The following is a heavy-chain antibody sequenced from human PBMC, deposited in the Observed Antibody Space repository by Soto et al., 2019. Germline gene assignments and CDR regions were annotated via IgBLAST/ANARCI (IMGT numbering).Heavy chain of an antibody. CDR1: GFTFSDAW. V-gene: IGHV3-15*01. Sequence: XESLRLSFAASGFTFSDAWMSWVRQAPGKGLGWVGRIKSKSDGGTTEYAAPVRGRFTISRDDSKNTLYLQMNSLKTEDTAVYYCTTDLWRIAVVVGSTGYFNPWGQGTPVTVSS. D-gene: IGHD2-15*01. CDR3: TTDLWRIAVVVGSTGYFNP. J-gene: IGHJ5*02. CDR2: IKSKSDGGTT.